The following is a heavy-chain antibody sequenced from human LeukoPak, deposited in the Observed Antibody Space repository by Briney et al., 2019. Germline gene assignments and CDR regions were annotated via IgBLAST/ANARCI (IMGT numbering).Heavy chain of an antibody. Sequence: PGGSLRLSCAASGFTFSSYWMSWVRQAPGKGLEWVANIKQDGSEKYYVDSVKGRFTISRDNAKNSLYLQMNSLRAEDTAVYYCAGEPRGLRFDYWGQGTLVTVSS. D-gene: IGHD3-16*01. CDR1: GFTFSSYW. J-gene: IGHJ4*02. CDR3: AGEPRGLRFDY. CDR2: IKQDGSEK. V-gene: IGHV3-7*04.